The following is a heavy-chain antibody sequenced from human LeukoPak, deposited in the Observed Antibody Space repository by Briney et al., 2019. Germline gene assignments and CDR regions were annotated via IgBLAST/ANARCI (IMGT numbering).Heavy chain of an antibody. D-gene: IGHD3-22*01. CDR1: GGSISSYY. CDR2: IYTSGST. CDR3: ARGWYDSSGYYWYFDY. J-gene: IGHJ4*02. V-gene: IGHV4-4*07. Sequence: PSETLSLXCTVSGGSISSYYWSWIRQPAGKGLEWIGRIYTSGSTNYNPSLKSRVTMSVDTSKNQFSLKLSSVTAADTAVYYCARGWYDSSGYYWYFDYWGQGTLVTVSS.